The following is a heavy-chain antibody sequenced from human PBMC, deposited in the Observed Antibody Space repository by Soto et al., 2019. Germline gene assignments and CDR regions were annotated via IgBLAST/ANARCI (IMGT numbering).Heavy chain of an antibody. Sequence: RPGKGLEWIWYIYYSGSTNYNPSLKSRVTISVDTSKNQFSLKLSSVTAADTAVYYCVCAESGKWEIQDHSLDHSLQGTL. V-gene: IGHV4-59*01. CDR2: IYYSGST. CDR3: VCAESGKWEIQDHSLDH. D-gene: IGHD1-26*01. J-gene: IGHJ5*02.